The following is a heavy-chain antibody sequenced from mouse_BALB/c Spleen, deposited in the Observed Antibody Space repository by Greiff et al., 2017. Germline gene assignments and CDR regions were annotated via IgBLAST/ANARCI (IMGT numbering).Heavy chain of an antibody. CDR2: ISYDGSN. J-gene: IGHJ1*01. CDR3: ARGGPYYYGSSYWYFDV. V-gene: IGHV3-6*02. Sequence: EVKLQQSGPGLVKPSQSLSLTCSVTGYSITSGYYWNWIRQFPGNKLEWMGYISYDGSNNYNPSLKNRISITRDTSKNQFFLKLNSVTTEDTATYYCARGGPYYYGSSYWYFDVWGAGTTVTVSS. D-gene: IGHD1-1*01. CDR1: GYSITSGYY.